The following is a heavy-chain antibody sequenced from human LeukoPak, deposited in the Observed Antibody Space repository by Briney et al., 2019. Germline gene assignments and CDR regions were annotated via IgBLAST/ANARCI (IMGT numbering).Heavy chain of an antibody. CDR1: GFTFGSYA. D-gene: IGHD1-14*01. V-gene: IGHV3-23*01. J-gene: IGHJ6*04. CDR2: ISGSGGST. Sequence: PGGSLRLACATSGFTFGSYAMSWVRQAPGKGLGWVSAISGSGGSTYYADSVKGRFTISRDNSKNTLYLQMNSLRAEDTAVYYCARGGILVYYYYGMDVWGKGTTVTVSS. CDR3: ARGGILVYYYYGMDV.